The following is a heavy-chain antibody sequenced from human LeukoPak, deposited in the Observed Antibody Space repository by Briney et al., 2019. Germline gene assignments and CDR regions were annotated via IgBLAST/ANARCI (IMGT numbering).Heavy chain of an antibody. V-gene: IGHV3-23*01. Sequence: GGSLRLSCAASGFTFSSYGMSWVRQAPGKGLELVSAISGSGGSRYYADSVKGRFTISRDNSKNTLYLQMNSLRAEDTAVYYCAKRKFGELLDDYWGQGTLVTVSS. D-gene: IGHD3-10*01. CDR3: AKRKFGELLDDY. J-gene: IGHJ4*02. CDR1: GFTFSSYG. CDR2: ISGSGGSR.